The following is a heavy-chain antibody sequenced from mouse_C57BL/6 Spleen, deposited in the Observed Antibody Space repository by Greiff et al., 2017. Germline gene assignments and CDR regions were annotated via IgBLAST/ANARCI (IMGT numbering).Heavy chain of an antibody. D-gene: IGHD2-4*01. CDR3: ARGVRDYDEGVYFDY. CDR1: GYTFTSYW. Sequence: QVQLQQPGAELVRPGSSVKLSCKASGYTFTSYWMHWVQQRPIQGLEWIGNIDPSDSETHYNQKFKDKATLTVDKSSSTAYMQLSSLTSEDSAVYYCARGVRDYDEGVYFDYWGQGTTLTVSS. CDR2: IDPSDSET. V-gene: IGHV1-52*01. J-gene: IGHJ2*01.